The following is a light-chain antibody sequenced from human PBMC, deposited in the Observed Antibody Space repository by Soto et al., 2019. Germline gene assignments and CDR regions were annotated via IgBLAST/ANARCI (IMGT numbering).Light chain of an antibody. CDR1: QSVLYRSSNKSY. Sequence: DIVMTQSPDFLAVSLGERAAITCKSSQSVLYRSSNKSYLAWYQQRPGQPPRLLLYWASTRESGVPDRFVGSGSEIDFTLTISSLQAGDEAIYHCHQYYNTPYTFAQGTTLEIK. CDR2: WAS. V-gene: IGKV4-1*01. J-gene: IGKJ2*01. CDR3: HQYYNTPYT.